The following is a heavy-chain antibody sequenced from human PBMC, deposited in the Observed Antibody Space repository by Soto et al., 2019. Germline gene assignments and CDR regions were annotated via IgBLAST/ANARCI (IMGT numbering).Heavy chain of an antibody. CDR2: TYYRSRWYN. CDR3: AGTTSLQWYYMDV. D-gene: IGHD1-7*01. CDR1: GDSVSSNSAA. J-gene: IGHJ6*03. V-gene: IGHV6-1*01. Sequence: SQTLSLTCAISGDSVSSNSAAWNWIRQSPSRGLEWLGRTYYRSRWYNDYAVSVKSRITVNPDTSKNQFSLHLNSVTPEDTAVYYFAGTTSLQWYYMDVWAKGTTVTVSS.